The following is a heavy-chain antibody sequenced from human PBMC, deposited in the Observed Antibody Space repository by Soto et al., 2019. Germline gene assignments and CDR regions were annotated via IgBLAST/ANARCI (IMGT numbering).Heavy chain of an antibody. Sequence: GALRLSCAASGFTFSSYAMTWVRQAPGKGLEWVSTISGTGGNTYYADSVKGRFTISRDNSKNTVYLQMNSLRAEDTAVYYCVKAVYLLDFDYWGQGTLVTVSS. CDR3: VKAVYLLDFDY. V-gene: IGHV3-23*01. CDR2: ISGTGGNT. CDR1: GFTFSSYA. D-gene: IGHD1-20*01. J-gene: IGHJ4*02.